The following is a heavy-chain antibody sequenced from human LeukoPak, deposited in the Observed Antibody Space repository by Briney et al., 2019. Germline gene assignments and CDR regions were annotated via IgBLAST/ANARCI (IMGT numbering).Heavy chain of an antibody. CDR2: INSDGSST. CDR3: ARDRRIVGATFIDY. V-gene: IGHV3-74*01. D-gene: IGHD1-26*01. CDR1: GFTFSSYW. Sequence: PGGSLRLSCAASGFTFSSYWMHWVRQAPGKGLVWVLRINSDGSSTSYADSVKGRFTISRDNAKNTLYLQMNSLRAEDTAVYYCARDRRIVGATFIDYWGQGTLVTVSS. J-gene: IGHJ4*02.